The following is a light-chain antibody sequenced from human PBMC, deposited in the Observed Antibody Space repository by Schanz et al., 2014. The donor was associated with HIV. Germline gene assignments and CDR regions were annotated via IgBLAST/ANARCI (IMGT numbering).Light chain of an antibody. CDR2: GAS. CDR1: QIVSGTY. V-gene: IGKV3-20*01. J-gene: IGKJ1*01. Sequence: EIVLTQSPGTLSLSPGDRATLSCRASQIVSGTYLAWYQQKPGQAPRLLIYGASNRAIGIPDRFSGSESGTDFTLTISRVEPEDYAVYHCQQYGSLPWTFGQGTKVEVK. CDR3: QQYGSLPWT.